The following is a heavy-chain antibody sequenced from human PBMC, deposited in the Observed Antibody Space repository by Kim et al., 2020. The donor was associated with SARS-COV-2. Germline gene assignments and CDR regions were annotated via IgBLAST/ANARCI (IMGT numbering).Heavy chain of an antibody. J-gene: IGHJ5*02. CDR3: ARLDYDILTGYESGWFDP. Sequence: LEWMGIIYPGDSDTRYSPSFQGQVTISADKSISTAYLQWSSLKASDTAMYDCARLDYDILTGYESGWFDPWGQGTLVTVSS. CDR2: IYPGDSDT. D-gene: IGHD3-9*01. V-gene: IGHV5-51*01.